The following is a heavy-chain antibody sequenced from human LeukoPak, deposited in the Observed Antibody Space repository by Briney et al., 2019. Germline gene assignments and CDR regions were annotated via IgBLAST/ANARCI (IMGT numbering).Heavy chain of an antibody. CDR2: ISGNSGYT. J-gene: IGHJ6*02. CDR3: ARVGGSGGLYYYGMDV. Sequence: GGSLRLSCAVSGFTLSSYAMSWVRQAPGKGLEWVSYISGNSGYTNYADSMKGRVTISRDNTKNALYLQMNSLRVEDTAVYYCARVGGSGGLYYYGMDVWGQGTTVTVSS. D-gene: IGHD2-15*01. CDR1: GFTLSSYA. V-gene: IGHV3-21*05.